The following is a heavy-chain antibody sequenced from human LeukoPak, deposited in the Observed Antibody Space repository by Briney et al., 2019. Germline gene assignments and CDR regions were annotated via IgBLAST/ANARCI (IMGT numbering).Heavy chain of an antibody. CDR2: ICYSGST. J-gene: IGHJ4*02. CDR1: GGSISSYY. D-gene: IGHD6-19*01. CDR3: ASSGWLPALDY. V-gene: IGHV4-59*01. Sequence: SETLSLTCTVSGGSISSYYWSWIRQPPGKGLEWIRYICYSGSTNYNPSLKSRVTISVDTSKNQFSLKLSSVTAADTAVYYCASSGWLPALDYWGQGTLVTVSS.